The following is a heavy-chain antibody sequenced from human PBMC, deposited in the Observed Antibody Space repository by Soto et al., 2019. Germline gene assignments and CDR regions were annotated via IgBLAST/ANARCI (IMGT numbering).Heavy chain of an antibody. CDR3: ARAILAAAGLEYYYYYGMDV. CDR1: GFTFSSYS. D-gene: IGHD6-13*01. J-gene: IGHJ6*02. V-gene: IGHV3-21*01. CDR2: NSSSSSYI. Sequence: EVQLVESGGGPVKPGGSPRLSCAASGFTFSSYSMNWVRQAPGKGLEWVSSNSSSSSYIYYADSVKGRFTISRDNAKNSLYLQMNSLRAEDTAVYYCARAILAAAGLEYYYYYGMDVWGQGTTVTVSS.